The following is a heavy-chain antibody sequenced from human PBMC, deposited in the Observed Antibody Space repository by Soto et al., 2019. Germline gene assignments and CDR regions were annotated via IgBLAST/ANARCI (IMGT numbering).Heavy chain of an antibody. CDR1: GFTFSTYA. D-gene: IGHD2-8*01. CDR3: AKRHCTDGVCYSHLDY. Sequence: EVQLLESGGGLVQPGGSLRLSCAASGFTFSTYAMSWVRQAPGKGLEWVSAISGSGGRTYYADSVQGRFTIPRDNSKNTLFLQMDSLRAEDTAVYYCAKRHCTDGVCYSHLDYWGQGTLVTVSS. V-gene: IGHV3-23*01. J-gene: IGHJ4*02. CDR2: ISGSGGRT.